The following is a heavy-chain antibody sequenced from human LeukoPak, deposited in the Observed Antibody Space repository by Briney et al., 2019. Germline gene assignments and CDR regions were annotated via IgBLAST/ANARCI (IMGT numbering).Heavy chain of an antibody. Sequence: SETLSLTCTVSVGSTSSYYCSWIRQPAGKGLEWIGRIYTSGSTNYNPSLKSRVTMSVDTSKNQFSLKLSSVTAADTAVYYCARFQLTTVTGYFDYWGQGTLVTVSS. CDR1: VGSTSSYY. V-gene: IGHV4-4*07. D-gene: IGHD4-17*01. J-gene: IGHJ4*02. CDR3: ARFQLTTVTGYFDY. CDR2: IYTSGST.